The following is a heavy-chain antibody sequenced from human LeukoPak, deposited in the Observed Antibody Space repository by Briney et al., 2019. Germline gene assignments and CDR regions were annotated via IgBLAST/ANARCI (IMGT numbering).Heavy chain of an antibody. CDR2: VNPNSGST. J-gene: IGHJ4*02. D-gene: IGHD2-15*01. Sequence: ASVKVSCKASGYTFTAYYLHWVRQAPGQGLEWMGWVNPNSGSTKSEQKFQGRVTMTRDTSIRTAYMEVNRLTSDDTAVYYCARVMEMAATAPLPATPSEQWVTDSRGQGTLVTVSS. CDR3: ARVMEMAATAPLPATPSEQWVTDS. V-gene: IGHV1-2*02. CDR1: GYTFTAYY.